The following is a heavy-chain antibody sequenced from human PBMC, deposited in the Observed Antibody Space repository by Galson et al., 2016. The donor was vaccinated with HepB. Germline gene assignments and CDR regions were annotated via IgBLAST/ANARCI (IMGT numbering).Heavy chain of an antibody. Sequence: ETLSLTCTVSGGSISRYYWSWVRQPPGKGLEWIGSIYYNGYTFYNPSLKSRLTVSSDMSKNQFSLRLSSVTAADTAVSYCARLCFDPYCGGDCRKVWYFALWGRGTLVTVSS. V-gene: IGHV4-59*04. D-gene: IGHD2-21*02. CDR1: GGSISRYY. J-gene: IGHJ2*01. CDR3: ARLCFDPYCGGDCRKVWYFAL. CDR2: IYYNGYT.